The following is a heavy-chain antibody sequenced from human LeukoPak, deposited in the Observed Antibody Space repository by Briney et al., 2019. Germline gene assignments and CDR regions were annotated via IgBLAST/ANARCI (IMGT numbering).Heavy chain of an antibody. CDR2: IYSGGST. D-gene: IGHD2-15*01. CDR1: GFTVSSNY. Sequence: GGSLRLSCAASGFTVSSNYMSWVRQAPGKGLEWVSVIYSGGSTYYADSVKGRFTISRDNSKNTLYLQMNSLRAEDTAVYYCAREGMVAATRLRGYYFDYWGQGTLVTVPS. CDR3: AREGMVAATRLRGYYFDY. J-gene: IGHJ4*02. V-gene: IGHV3-53*01.